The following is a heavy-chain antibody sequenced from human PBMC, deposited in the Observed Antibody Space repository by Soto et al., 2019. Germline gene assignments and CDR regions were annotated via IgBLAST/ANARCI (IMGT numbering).Heavy chain of an antibody. J-gene: IGHJ3*02. CDR3: ATGKQTYYYDSSGPKDAFDI. V-gene: IGHV1-24*01. CDR1: GYTLTELS. Sequence: ASVKVSCKVSGYTLTELSMHWVRQAPGKGLEWMGGFDPEDGETIYAQKFQGRVTMTEDTSTDTAYMELSSLRSEDTAVYYCATGKQTYYYDSSGPKDAFDIWGQGTMVT. CDR2: FDPEDGET. D-gene: IGHD3-22*01.